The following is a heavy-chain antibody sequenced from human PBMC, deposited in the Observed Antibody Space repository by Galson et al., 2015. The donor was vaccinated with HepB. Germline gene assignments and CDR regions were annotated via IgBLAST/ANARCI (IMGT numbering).Heavy chain of an antibody. D-gene: IGHD6-19*01. CDR3: ARLGYSSGWYGDY. V-gene: IGHV3-11*06. J-gene: IGHJ4*02. Sequence: SLRLSCAASGFTFSDYYMSWIRQAPGKGLEWVSYISSSSSYTNYADSVKGRFTISRDNAKNSLYLQMNSLRAEDTAVYYCARLGYSSGWYGDYWGQGTLVTVSS. CDR2: ISSSSSYT. CDR1: GFTFSDYY.